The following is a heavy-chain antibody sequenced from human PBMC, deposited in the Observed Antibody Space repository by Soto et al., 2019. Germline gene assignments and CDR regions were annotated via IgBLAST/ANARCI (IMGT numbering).Heavy chain of an antibody. D-gene: IGHD3-22*01. CDR3: AADTGYDSSGYNFDS. J-gene: IGHJ4*02. CDR2: IVVGSGNT. Sequence: SVKVSCKASGFSFTSSVVQWVRQARGQRLEWIGWIVVGSGNTNYAQKFQERVTITRDMSTSTAYMELSSLRSEDTAVYYCAADTGYDSSGYNFDSWGQGTLVTVSS. CDR1: GFSFTSSV. V-gene: IGHV1-58*01.